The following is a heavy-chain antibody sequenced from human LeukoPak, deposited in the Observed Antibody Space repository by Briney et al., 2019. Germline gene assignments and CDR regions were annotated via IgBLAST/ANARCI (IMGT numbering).Heavy chain of an antibody. CDR3: ARDLDYYDSSGYLDAFDI. V-gene: IGHV3-66*01. CDR1: GFTPSSNY. Sequence: GSLRLSCAASGFTPSSNYMSWVRQAPGKGLEWVSVIYSGGSTYYADSVKGRFTIARDNSKNTLYLQMNSLRAEDTAVYYCARDLDYYDSSGYLDAFDIWGQGTMVTVSS. J-gene: IGHJ3*02. D-gene: IGHD3-22*01. CDR2: IYSGGST.